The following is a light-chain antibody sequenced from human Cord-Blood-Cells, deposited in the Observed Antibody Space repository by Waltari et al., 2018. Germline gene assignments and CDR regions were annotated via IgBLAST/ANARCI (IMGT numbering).Light chain of an antibody. CDR1: SSDVGGYNY. Sequence: QSALTQPASVSGSPGQSITISCTGTSSDVGGYNYVSWYQQHPGKAPNLMIYDVSKRPSGVSNRFSGSQSCNTASLTISGLQAEDDADFYCSSYTSSSTLGVFGGGTKLTVL. CDR2: DVS. J-gene: IGLJ3*02. V-gene: IGLV2-14*01. CDR3: SSYTSSSTLGV.